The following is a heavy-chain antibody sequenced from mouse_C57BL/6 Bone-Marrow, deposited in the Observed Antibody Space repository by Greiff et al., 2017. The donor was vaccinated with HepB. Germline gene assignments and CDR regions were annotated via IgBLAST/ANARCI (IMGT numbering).Heavy chain of an antibody. V-gene: IGHV7-1*01. J-gene: IGHJ1*03. D-gene: IGHD3-3*01. CDR2: SRNKANDYTT. CDR1: GFTFSDFY. Sequence: EVKVVDSGGGLVQSGRSLRLSCATSGFTFSDFYMEWVRQAPGKGLEWIAASRNKANDYTTEYSASVKGRFIVSRDTSQSILYLQMNALRAEDTAIYYCARDKEGTKLGWYFDVWGTGTTVTVSS. CDR3: ARDKEGTKLGWYFDV.